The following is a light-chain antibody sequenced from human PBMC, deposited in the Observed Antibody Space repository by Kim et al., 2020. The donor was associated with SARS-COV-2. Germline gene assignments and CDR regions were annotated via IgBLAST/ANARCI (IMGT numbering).Light chain of an antibody. CDR2: GKN. J-gene: IGLJ2*01. V-gene: IGLV3-19*01. CDR1: ILRSND. CDR3: SSRDSSGHQVL. Sequence: LGQTVRVTCQGDILRSNDASWYRQKPGQAPVVVFYGKNNRPPGIPDRLSGSSSGDTASLTITGAQTEDEADYYCSSRDSSGHQVLFGGGTQLTVL.